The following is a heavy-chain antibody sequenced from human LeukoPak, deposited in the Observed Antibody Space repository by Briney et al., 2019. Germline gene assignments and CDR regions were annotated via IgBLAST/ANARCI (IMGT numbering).Heavy chain of an antibody. D-gene: IGHD3-3*01. V-gene: IGHV4-34*01. J-gene: IGHJ3*02. CDR3: ARIPIYDFWSGYYTADAFDI. CDR1: GGSFSGYY. Sequence: SETLSLTCAVYGGSFSGYYWSWIRQPPGKGLEWIGEINHSGSTNYNPSHKSRVTISVDTSKNQFSLKLSSVTAADTAVYYCARIPIYDFWSGYYTADAFDIWGQGTMVTVSS. CDR2: INHSGST.